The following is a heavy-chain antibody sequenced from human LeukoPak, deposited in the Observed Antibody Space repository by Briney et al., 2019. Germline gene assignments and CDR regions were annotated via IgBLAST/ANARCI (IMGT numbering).Heavy chain of an antibody. CDR1: GFTFSSYA. Sequence: PGGSLRLSCAASGFTFSSYAMSWVRQAPGKGLEWVSAISGSGGSTYYADSVKGRFTISRDNSKNTLYLQMNSLRAEDTAVYYCARMNYYDSSGYSSSAVPPDYWGQGTLVTVSS. V-gene: IGHV3-23*01. J-gene: IGHJ4*02. D-gene: IGHD3-22*01. CDR3: ARMNYYDSSGYSSSAVPPDY. CDR2: ISGSGGST.